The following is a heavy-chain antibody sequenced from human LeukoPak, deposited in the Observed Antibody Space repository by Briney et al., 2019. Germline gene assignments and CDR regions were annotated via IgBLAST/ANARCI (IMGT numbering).Heavy chain of an antibody. D-gene: IGHD6-19*01. Sequence: GGSLRLSCAASGFTFSNAWMSWVRQAPGKGLEWVGRIKSKTDGGTTDYAAPVKGRFTISRDSSKNTLYLQMNSLRAEDTAVYYCASYSSLDYWGQGTLVTVSS. CDR2: IKSKTDGGTT. CDR3: ASYSSLDY. V-gene: IGHV3-15*01. J-gene: IGHJ4*02. CDR1: GFTFSNAW.